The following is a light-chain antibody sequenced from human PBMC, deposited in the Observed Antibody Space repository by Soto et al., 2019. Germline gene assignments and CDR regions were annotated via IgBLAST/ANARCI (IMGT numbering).Light chain of an antibody. CDR3: QQYNKWPLT. J-gene: IGKJ4*01. Sequence: EIVMTQSPATLSVSPGERATLSYRASHNVCTTLAWYQQRPGQAPRLLIYSASTRATGIPARFSGSGSGTEFTLTISSLQSEDFAVYYCQQYNKWPLTFGGGTTVEIK. CDR2: SAS. V-gene: IGKV3-15*01. CDR1: HNVCTT.